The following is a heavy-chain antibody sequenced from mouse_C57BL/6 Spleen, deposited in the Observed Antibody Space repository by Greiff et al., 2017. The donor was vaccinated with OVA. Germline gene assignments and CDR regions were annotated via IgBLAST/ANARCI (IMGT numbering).Heavy chain of an antibody. CDR1: GYTFTSYW. D-gene: IGHD1-1*01. V-gene: IGHV1-59*01. CDR3: ARLRT. J-gene: IGHJ4*01. CDR2: IDPSDSYT. Sequence: QVHVKQPGAELVRPGTSVKLSCKASGYTFTSYWMHWVKQRPGQGLEWIGVIDPSDSYTNYNQKFKGKATLTVDTSSSTAYMQLSSLTSEDSAVYYCARLRTWGQGTSVTVSS.